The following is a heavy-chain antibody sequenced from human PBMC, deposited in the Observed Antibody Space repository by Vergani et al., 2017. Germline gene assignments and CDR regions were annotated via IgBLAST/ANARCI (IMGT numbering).Heavy chain of an antibody. Sequence: EVQLLESGGGLVQPGGSLRLSCAASGFTFSSYAMSWVRQAPGKGLEWVSAISGSGGSTYYADSVKGRFTISRDNSKNTLYLQMNSLRAEDTDVYYCARVKYLGVWLRPEHFDYWGQGTLVTVSS. CDR2: ISGSGGST. V-gene: IGHV3-23*01. CDR1: GFTFSSYA. D-gene: IGHD5-12*01. CDR3: ARVKYLGVWLRPEHFDY. J-gene: IGHJ4*02.